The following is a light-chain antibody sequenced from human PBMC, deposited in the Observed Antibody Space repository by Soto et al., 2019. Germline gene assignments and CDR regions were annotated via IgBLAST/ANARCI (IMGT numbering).Light chain of an antibody. CDR3: QHGYSTPLT. V-gene: IGKV1-39*01. J-gene: IGKJ4*01. CDR1: QSISTY. Sequence: DIQMTQSPSSLSASVGDRVTITCRASQSISTYLHWYQQKPGKAPNLLIYAASTLQSGVPSRFSGSGSGTDFTLTISSLQPEDSATYFCQHGYSTPLTVGGGTKVDTK. CDR2: AAS.